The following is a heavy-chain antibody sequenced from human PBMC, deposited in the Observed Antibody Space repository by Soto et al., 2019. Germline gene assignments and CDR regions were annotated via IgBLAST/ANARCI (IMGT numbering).Heavy chain of an antibody. V-gene: IGHV1-3*01. CDR2: INAGNGNT. CDR1: GYTFTSYA. CDR3: ARGYCSSTSCHRYFDY. D-gene: IGHD2-2*01. Sequence: ASVKVSCKASGYTFTSYAMHWVLQAPGQRLEWMGWINAGNGNTKYSQKFQGRVTITRDTSASTAYMELSSLRSEDTAVYYCARGYCSSTSCHRYFDYWGQGTLVTVSS. J-gene: IGHJ4*02.